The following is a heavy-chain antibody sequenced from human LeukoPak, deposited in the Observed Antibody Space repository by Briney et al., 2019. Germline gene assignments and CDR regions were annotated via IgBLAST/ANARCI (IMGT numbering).Heavy chain of an antibody. Sequence: GGSLRLSCAASGFTVSTNYMSWVRQAPGKGLEWVSIIYSGDRTDYADSLKGRFTIPRDTSKNTLYLQMSSLRAEDTAVYYCARDVRKQGLWSWGQGTLVTVSS. CDR1: GFTVSTNY. CDR2: IYSGDRT. D-gene: IGHD3-10*01. V-gene: IGHV3-66*01. CDR3: ARDVRKQGLWS. J-gene: IGHJ4*02.